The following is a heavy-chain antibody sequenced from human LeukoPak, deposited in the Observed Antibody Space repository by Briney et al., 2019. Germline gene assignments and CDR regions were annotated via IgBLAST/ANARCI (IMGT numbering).Heavy chain of an antibody. CDR1: GGSISSSSYY. CDR2: IYYSGST. V-gene: IGHV4-39*07. D-gene: IGHD3-22*01. CDR3: ARGPYSYDSSGAFDI. J-gene: IGHJ3*02. Sequence: SETLSLTCTVSGGSISSSSYYWGWIRQPPGTGLEWIGSIYYSGSTYYNPSLKSRVTISVDTSKNQFSLKLSSVTAADTAVYFCARGPYSYDSSGAFDIWGQGTMVTVSS.